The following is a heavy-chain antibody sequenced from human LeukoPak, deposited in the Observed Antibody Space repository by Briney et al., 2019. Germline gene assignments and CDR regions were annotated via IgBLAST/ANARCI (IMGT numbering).Heavy chain of an antibody. CDR3: ARGDCSGTSCYLLDY. D-gene: IGHD2-2*01. J-gene: IGHJ4*02. Sequence: SGGSLRLSCAASGFTFSSYAMSWVRQAPGKGLEWVSAISGSGGSTYYADSVKGRFTISRDNSKNTLYLQMNSLRAEDAAVYYCARGDCSGTSCYLLDYWGQGTRVTVFS. CDR1: GFTFSSYA. CDR2: ISGSGGST. V-gene: IGHV3-23*01.